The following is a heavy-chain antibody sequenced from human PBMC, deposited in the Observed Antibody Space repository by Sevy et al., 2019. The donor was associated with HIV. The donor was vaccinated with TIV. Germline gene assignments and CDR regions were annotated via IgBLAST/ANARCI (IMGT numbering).Heavy chain of an antibody. J-gene: IGHJ4*02. Sequence: GGSLRLSCTASGFIFGDYGMSWVRQAPGKGLEWIAFFKSKIHGGTTENAASVKGRFTISRDDSKNFVLLQMSNLKTEDTAVYYCTRWSGSQSIFDYWGQGTLVTVSS. CDR2: FKSKIHGGTT. D-gene: IGHD1-26*01. V-gene: IGHV3-49*04. CDR1: GFIFGDYG. CDR3: TRWSGSQSIFDY.